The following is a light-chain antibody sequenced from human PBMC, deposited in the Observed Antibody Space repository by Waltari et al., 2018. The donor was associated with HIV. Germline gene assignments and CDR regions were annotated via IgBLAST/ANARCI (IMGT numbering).Light chain of an antibody. CDR1: SSDIGAYDS. CDR3: SSYGDSLRVL. Sequence: QSALTQPPSASGPLGQSVTISCTGSSSDIGAYDSVPWFQQHPRSAPKLLLYEVTRRPSTVSDRFSGSRSGSTAFLTVAGLQPDDEVTYFCSSYGDSLRVLFGGGTNVTVL. CDR2: EVT. V-gene: IGLV2-8*01. J-gene: IGLJ3*02.